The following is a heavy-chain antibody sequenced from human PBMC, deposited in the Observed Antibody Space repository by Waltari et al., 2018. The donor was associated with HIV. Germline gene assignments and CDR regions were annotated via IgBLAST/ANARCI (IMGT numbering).Heavy chain of an antibody. Sequence: QVQLQASGPGLVKPSETLSLTCPVSGYSIESGYYWGWIRQPPGKALEWIGSSLHSGNTYYNPSLKSRLTISLDTSKNQVSLKLSSVTAADTAVYYCASGSRRGHSHGIDYWGQGTLVTVSS. CDR1: GYSIESGYY. D-gene: IGHD5-18*01. V-gene: IGHV4-38-2*01. CDR2: SLHSGNT. J-gene: IGHJ4*02. CDR3: ASGSRRGHSHGIDY.